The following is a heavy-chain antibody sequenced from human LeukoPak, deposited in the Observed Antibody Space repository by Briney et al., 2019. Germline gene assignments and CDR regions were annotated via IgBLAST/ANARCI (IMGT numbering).Heavy chain of an antibody. Sequence: PGGSLRLSCAASGFTFSDYYMSWIRQAPGKGLEWVSYISSSGSTIYYADSVKGRFTISRGNAKNSLYLQMNSLRAEDTAVYYCARIKEQWLAYYYYYMDVWGKGTTVTVSS. CDR1: GFTFSDYY. CDR2: ISSSGSTI. CDR3: ARIKEQWLAYYYYYMDV. D-gene: IGHD6-19*01. V-gene: IGHV3-11*01. J-gene: IGHJ6*03.